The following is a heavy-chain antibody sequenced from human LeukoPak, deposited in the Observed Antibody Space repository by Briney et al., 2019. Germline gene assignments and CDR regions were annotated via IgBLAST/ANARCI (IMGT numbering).Heavy chain of an antibody. Sequence: GGSLRFSCAASGFTFNMYGMHWVRQAPGKGLEWVAIVSFDGGNIYYADSVKGRFTISRDNSKNTVSLHMTSLRSDDTAVYYCVKDRKYYFEHWGQGTLVTVSS. V-gene: IGHV3-30*18. CDR1: GFTFNMYG. J-gene: IGHJ4*02. CDR3: VKDRKYYFEH. CDR2: VSFDGGNI.